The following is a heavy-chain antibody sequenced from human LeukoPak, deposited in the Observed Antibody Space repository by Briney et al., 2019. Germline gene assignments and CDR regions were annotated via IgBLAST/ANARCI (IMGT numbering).Heavy chain of an antibody. J-gene: IGHJ4*02. CDR2: ISYDGSNK. V-gene: IGHV3-30-3*01. D-gene: IGHD1-26*01. CDR1: GFTFSSYA. CDR3: ANPRIVGATSLDY. Sequence: GRSLRLSCAASGFTFSSYAMHWVRQAPGKGLEWVAVISYDGSNKYYADSVKGRFTISRDNSKNTLYLQMNSLRAEDTAVYYCANPRIVGATSLDYWGQGTLVTVSS.